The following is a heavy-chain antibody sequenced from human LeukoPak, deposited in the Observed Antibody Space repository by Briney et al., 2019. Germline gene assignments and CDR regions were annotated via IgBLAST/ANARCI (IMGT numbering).Heavy chain of an antibody. CDR2: ISYDGSNK. Sequence: GGSLRLSCAASGFTFSSYAMHWVRQAPGKGLEWVAVISYDGSNKYYADSVKGRFTISRDNSKNTLYLQMNSLRAEDTAVYYCAKPAHDSSGPNWFDPWGQGTLVTVSS. J-gene: IGHJ5*02. CDR1: GFTFSSYA. CDR3: AKPAHDSSGPNWFDP. D-gene: IGHD3-22*01. V-gene: IGHV3-30-3*02.